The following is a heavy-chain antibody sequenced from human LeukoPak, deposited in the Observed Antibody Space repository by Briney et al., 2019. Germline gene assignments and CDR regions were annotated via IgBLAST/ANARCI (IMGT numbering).Heavy chain of an antibody. J-gene: IGHJ5*02. Sequence: PGGSLRLSCAASGFTFSRYWMSWVRQAPGKGLEWVAFIRYDGSNKYYADSVKGRFTISRDNSKNTLYLQMNSLRAEDTAVYYCAKDPGVYSSSPSRFDPWGQGTLVTVSS. V-gene: IGHV3-30*02. CDR1: GFTFSRYW. CDR3: AKDPGVYSSSPSRFDP. CDR2: IRYDGSNK. D-gene: IGHD6-6*01.